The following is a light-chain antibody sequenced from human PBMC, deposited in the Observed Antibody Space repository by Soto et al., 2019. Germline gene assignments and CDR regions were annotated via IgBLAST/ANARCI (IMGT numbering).Light chain of an antibody. J-gene: IGKJ5*01. V-gene: IGKV1-9*01. CDR2: AAS. CDR3: QHFKSFPIT. CDR1: QNISSL. Sequence: IQLTKSPAALSASVGDRVPITCRASQNISSLLAWYQQKPGQAPKLLIYAASTLQIGVPSRFSGSGSGTDFTLTISSLQPEDFATYYCQHFKSFPITFGQGTRLEIK.